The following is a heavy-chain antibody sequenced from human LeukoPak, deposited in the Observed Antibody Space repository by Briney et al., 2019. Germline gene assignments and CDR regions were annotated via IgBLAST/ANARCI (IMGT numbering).Heavy chain of an antibody. CDR1: GYTFTGYY. Sequence: ASVKVSCKASGYTFTGYYMHWVRQAPGQGLEWMGWINPNSGGTNYAQKFQGRVTMTRDTSISTAYMELSRLRSDDTAVYYCAREGAAAGTHLDYWGQGTLVTASS. V-gene: IGHV1-2*02. J-gene: IGHJ4*02. CDR3: AREGAAAGTHLDY. D-gene: IGHD6-13*01. CDR2: INPNSGGT.